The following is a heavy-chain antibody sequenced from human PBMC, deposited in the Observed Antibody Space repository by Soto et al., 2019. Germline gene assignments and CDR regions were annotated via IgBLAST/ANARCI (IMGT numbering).Heavy chain of an antibody. CDR3: ARSSGTSYISFDP. Sequence: QVQLVQSGAEVKKPGASVKVSCKASGYTFTSYGISWVRQAPGQGLEWMGWISAYNGDTNYAQKLQGRVTMTTDTSPSTAYMEVRSLRSDDTAVYYCARSSGTSYISFDPWGQGTLVTVSS. D-gene: IGHD3-3*01. CDR2: ISAYNGDT. V-gene: IGHV1-18*01. J-gene: IGHJ5*02. CDR1: GYTFTSYG.